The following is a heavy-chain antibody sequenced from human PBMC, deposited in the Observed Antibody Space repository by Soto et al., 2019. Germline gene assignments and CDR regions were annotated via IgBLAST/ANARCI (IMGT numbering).Heavy chain of an antibody. CDR1: GGSFSSSSYY. D-gene: IGHD2-2*01. J-gene: IGHJ4*02. CDR2: IYYDGAT. CDR3: TRRRHTSSPT. Sequence: SETLSLTCTVSGGSFSSSSYYWVWVRQPPGKGLEWIGSIYYDGATYYNPSLKSRVAISVDTSKNQFSLNLTSVTAADTAVYFCTRRRHTSSPTWGQGTLVTVSS. V-gene: IGHV4-39*01.